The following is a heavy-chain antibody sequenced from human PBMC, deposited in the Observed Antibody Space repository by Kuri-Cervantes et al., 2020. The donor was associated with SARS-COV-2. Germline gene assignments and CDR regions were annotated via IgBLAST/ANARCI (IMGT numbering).Heavy chain of an antibody. V-gene: IGHV4-34*12. CDR2: IIYSGST. CDR1: GASFGNYH. Sequence: SQTLSLTCGVSGASFGNYHWSWVRQPPGEGLEGIGDIIYSGSTNYSPSLKSRVTISVDTSKNQFSLNLASVTAADTAVYHCAILRRLNRDWFATGYYRDVWGKGTKVTVSS. CDR3: AILRRLNRDWFATGYYRDV. D-gene: IGHD3-9*01. J-gene: IGHJ6*03.